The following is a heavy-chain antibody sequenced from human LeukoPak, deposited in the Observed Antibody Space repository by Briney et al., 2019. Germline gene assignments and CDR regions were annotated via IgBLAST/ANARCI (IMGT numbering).Heavy chain of an antibody. CDR1: GFTFSSYA. J-gene: IGHJ4*02. D-gene: IGHD2-15*01. CDR3: AGSAPRGYCSGGSCPYYFDY. Sequence: GGSLRLSCAASGFTFSSYAMHWIRQAPGKGLEWVAVISYDGSNKYYADSVKGRFTISRDNSKNTLYLQMNSLRAEDTAVYYCAGSAPRGYCSGGSCPYYFDYWGQGTLVTVSS. V-gene: IGHV3-30-3*01. CDR2: ISYDGSNK.